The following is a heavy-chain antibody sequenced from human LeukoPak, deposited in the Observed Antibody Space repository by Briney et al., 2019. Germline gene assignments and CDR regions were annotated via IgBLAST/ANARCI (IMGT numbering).Heavy chain of an antibody. V-gene: IGHV3-30-3*01. Sequence: GGSLRLSCAASGFTFSSYAMHWVRQAPGKGLEWVAVISYDGSNKYYADSVKGRFTIPRDNSKNTLYLQMNSLRAEDTAVYYCAREGWELLDFDYWGQGTLVTVSS. CDR1: GFTFSSYA. J-gene: IGHJ4*02. CDR2: ISYDGSNK. D-gene: IGHD1-26*01. CDR3: AREGWELLDFDY.